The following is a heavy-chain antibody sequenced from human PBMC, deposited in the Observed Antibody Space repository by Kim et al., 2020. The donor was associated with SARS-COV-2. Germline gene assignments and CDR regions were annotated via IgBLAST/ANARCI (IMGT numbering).Heavy chain of an antibody. Sequence: TPSPKSRVTISVDTAKNQFSLKLSSVTTADTAVYYCARGSDFWSGYSIDYWGQGTLVTVSS. V-gene: IGHV4-59*09. D-gene: IGHD3-3*01. J-gene: IGHJ4*02. CDR3: ARGSDFWSGYSIDY.